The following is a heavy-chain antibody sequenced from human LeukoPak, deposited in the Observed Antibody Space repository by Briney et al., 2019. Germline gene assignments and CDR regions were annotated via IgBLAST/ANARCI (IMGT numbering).Heavy chain of an antibody. Sequence: PGGSLRLSCAASGFTFDDYAMHWVRQAPGKGLGWVSLISGDGGSTYYADSLKGRFTISRENAKNSLHLQMNSLRAEDTAVYYCGRGSGVQVGSSLDYWGQGTLVTVSS. CDR2: ISGDGGST. D-gene: IGHD5-18*01. J-gene: IGHJ4*02. CDR1: GFTFDDYA. CDR3: GRGSGVQVGSSLDY. V-gene: IGHV3-43*02.